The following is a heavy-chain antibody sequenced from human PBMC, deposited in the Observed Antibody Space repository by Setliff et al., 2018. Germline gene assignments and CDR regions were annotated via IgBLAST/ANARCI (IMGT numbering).Heavy chain of an antibody. Sequence: SETLSLTCTVSGGSMITNDYFWGWIRQPPGKGLEWIGEXXXXXNDXYTPSVHYXXSLKSRVTISIDKSNNQFSLKLTSMTAADTAVYYCAKGGGRYHSDSWGQGILVTVSS. CDR2: XXXXXND. V-gene: IGHV4-39*07. J-gene: IGHJ4*02. CDR1: GGSMITNDYF. D-gene: IGHD1-1*01. CDR3: AKGGGRYHSDS.